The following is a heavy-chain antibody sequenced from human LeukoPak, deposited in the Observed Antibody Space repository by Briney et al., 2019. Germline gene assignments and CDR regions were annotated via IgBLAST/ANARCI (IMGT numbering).Heavy chain of an antibody. J-gene: IGHJ4*02. CDR3: ASSTGYYYGSGSTYIDY. CDR2: IIPILGIA. D-gene: IGHD3-10*01. Sequence: SVKVSCKASGGTFSSYAISGVRQAPGQGLEWMGKIIPILGIANYAQKFQGRVTITADKSTSTAYLGLSSLRSEDTPVYYCASSTGYYYGSGSTYIDYWGQGTLVTVPS. V-gene: IGHV1-69*04. CDR1: GGTFSSYA.